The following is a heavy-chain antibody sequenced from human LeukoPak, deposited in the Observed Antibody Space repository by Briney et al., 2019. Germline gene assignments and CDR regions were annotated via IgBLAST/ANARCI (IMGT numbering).Heavy chain of an antibody. CDR2: IYYSGSS. D-gene: IGHD6-19*01. CDR3: ARGGWSYDY. V-gene: IGHV4-59*01. Sequence: SETLSLTFTVTGGTLNNYFWSSLRQPPGKGLEWSGDIYYSGSSNYHPSLKSRVTISVDTSRNQFSLKVNSVSAADTAVYFCARGGWSYDYWGQGTLVTVSS. CDR1: GGTLNNYF. J-gene: IGHJ4*02.